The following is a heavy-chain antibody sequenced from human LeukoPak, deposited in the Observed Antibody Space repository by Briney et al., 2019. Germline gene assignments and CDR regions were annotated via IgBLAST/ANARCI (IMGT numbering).Heavy chain of an antibody. CDR3: TRAPSIVVVTAIPAGDY. CDR1: GFTFSNAW. V-gene: IGHV3-15*01. CDR2: IKSKTDGGTT. D-gene: IGHD2-21*02. J-gene: IGHJ4*02. Sequence: GGSLRLSCAASGFTFSNAWMSWVRQAPRKGLEWVGRIKSKTDGGTTDYAAPVKGRFTISRDDSKNTLYLQMNSLKTQDTAVYYCTRAPSIVVVTAIPAGDYWGQGTLVTVSS.